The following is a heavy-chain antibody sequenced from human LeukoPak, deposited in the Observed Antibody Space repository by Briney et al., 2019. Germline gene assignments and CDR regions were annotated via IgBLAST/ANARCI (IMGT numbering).Heavy chain of an antibody. D-gene: IGHD3-22*01. Sequence: SSETLSLTCTVSGGSISSGSYYWSWIRQPAGKGLEWIGRIYSSGSTNYNPSLKSRVTISLDTSKNQFSLKLSSVAAADTAVYYCARHEFEAYYYDLGWFDPWGQGTLVTVSS. V-gene: IGHV4-61*02. CDR1: GGSISSGSYY. J-gene: IGHJ5*02. CDR3: ARHEFEAYYYDLGWFDP. CDR2: IYSSGST.